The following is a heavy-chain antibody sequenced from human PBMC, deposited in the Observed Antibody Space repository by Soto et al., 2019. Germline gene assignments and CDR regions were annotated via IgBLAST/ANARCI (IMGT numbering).Heavy chain of an antibody. CDR3: TIGAGTQYYYYYYLDA. D-gene: IGHD1-1*01. Sequence: EVQLVESGGGLVNPGGSIRLSCADSGFTFSNAYMNSVRQAPGKGLEWVGRIKTKADGGATDYAAPVRDRLTISRYDSKHTLYLQMNSLKPADTAVYYCTIGAGTQYYYYYYLDAWRQAATVAVSS. CDR2: IKTKADGGAT. CDR1: GFTFSNAY. V-gene: IGHV3-15*07. J-gene: IGHJ6*03.